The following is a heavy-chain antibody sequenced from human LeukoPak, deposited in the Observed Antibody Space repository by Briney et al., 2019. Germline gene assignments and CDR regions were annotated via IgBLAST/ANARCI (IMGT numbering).Heavy chain of an antibody. J-gene: IGHJ4*02. D-gene: IGHD3-10*01. V-gene: IGHV3-30*18. CDR1: GFTFSSYG. CDR3: AKDRWELLWHPFDY. Sequence: PGRSLRLSCAASGFTFSSYGMHWVCQAPGKGLEWVAVISYDGSNKYYADSVKGRFTISRDNSKNTLYLQMNSLRAEDTAVYYCAKDRWELLWHPFDYWGQGTLVTVSS. CDR2: ISYDGSNK.